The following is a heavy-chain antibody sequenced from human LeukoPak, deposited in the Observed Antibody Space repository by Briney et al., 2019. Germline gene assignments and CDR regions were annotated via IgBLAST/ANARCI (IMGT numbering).Heavy chain of an antibody. Sequence: SETLSLTCAVYGGSFSGYYWSWIRQPPGKGLEWIGEINHSGSTNYNPSLKSRVTISVDTSKNQFSLKLSSVTAADTAVYYCARRTVTNNWFAPWGQGTLVTVSS. V-gene: IGHV4-34*01. D-gene: IGHD4-17*01. CDR3: ARRTVTNNWFAP. CDR2: INHSGST. CDR1: GGSFSGYY. J-gene: IGHJ5*02.